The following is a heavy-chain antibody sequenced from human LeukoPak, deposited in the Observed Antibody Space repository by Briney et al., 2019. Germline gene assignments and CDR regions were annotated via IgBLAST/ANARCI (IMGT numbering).Heavy chain of an antibody. Sequence: ASVKVSCKASGYTFTGYYMHWVRQAPGQGLEWMGWINPNSGGTNYAQKFQGRVTMTRDTSISTAYMELSRLRSDDTAVYYCARGAANYYGSGSYYTSRRNWFDPWGQGTLVTVSS. J-gene: IGHJ5*02. CDR3: ARGAANYYGSGSYYTSRRNWFDP. D-gene: IGHD3-10*01. CDR1: GYTFTGYY. V-gene: IGHV1-2*02. CDR2: INPNSGGT.